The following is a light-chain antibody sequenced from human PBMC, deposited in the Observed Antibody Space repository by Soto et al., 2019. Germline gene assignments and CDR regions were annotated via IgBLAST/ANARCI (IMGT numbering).Light chain of an antibody. V-gene: IGLV2-8*01. CDR3: SSYAGSNLWV. CDR2: EVS. CDR1: SSDVGNYKY. J-gene: IGLJ3*02. Sequence: QSALTQSPSASGSPGQSVTISCTGTSSDVGNYKYVSWYQQHPGKAPKLMIYEVSKRPSGVPDRFSGSKSGNTASLTVSGLQVEDEADYYCSSYAGSNLWVFGGGTKLTVI.